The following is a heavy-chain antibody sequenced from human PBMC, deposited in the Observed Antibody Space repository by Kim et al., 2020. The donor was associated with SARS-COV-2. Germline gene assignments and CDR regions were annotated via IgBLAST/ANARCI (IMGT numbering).Heavy chain of an antibody. CDR1: GGTFSSYA. J-gene: IGHJ4*02. D-gene: IGHD3-16*01. V-gene: IGHV1-69*13. CDR2: IIPIFGTA. CDR3: ARCGVEMITFGGVNAFDY. Sequence: SVKVSCKASGGTFSSYAISWVRQAPGQGLEWMGGIIPIFGTANYAQKFQGRVTITADESTSTAYMELSSLRSEDTAVYYCARCGVEMITFGGVNAFDYWGQGTLVTVSS.